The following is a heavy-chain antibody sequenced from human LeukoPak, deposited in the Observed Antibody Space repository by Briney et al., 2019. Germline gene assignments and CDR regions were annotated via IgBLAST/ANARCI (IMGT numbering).Heavy chain of an antibody. J-gene: IGHJ4*02. V-gene: IGHV4-59*01. D-gene: IGHD3-22*01. Sequence: SETLSLTCAVYGGSFSGYYWSWIRQPPGKGLEWIGYIYYSGSTNYNPSLKSRVTISVDTSKNQFSLKLSSVTAADTAVYYCARVHEVPDYYDSSGYFFDYWGQGTLVTVSS. CDR2: IYYSGST. CDR3: ARVHEVPDYYDSSGYFFDY. CDR1: GGSFSGYY.